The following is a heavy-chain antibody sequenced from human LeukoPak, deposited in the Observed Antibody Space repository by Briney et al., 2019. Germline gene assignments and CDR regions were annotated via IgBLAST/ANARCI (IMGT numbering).Heavy chain of an antibody. Sequence: PSETLSLTCAVYGGSFSGYYWSWIRRPPGKGLEWIGEINHSGSTNYNPSLKSRVTISVDTSKNQFSLKLSSVTAADTAVYYCASSGWYRSYFDYWGQGTLVTVSS. CDR3: ASSGWYRSYFDY. CDR1: GGSFSGYY. V-gene: IGHV4-34*01. D-gene: IGHD6-19*01. CDR2: INHSGST. J-gene: IGHJ4*02.